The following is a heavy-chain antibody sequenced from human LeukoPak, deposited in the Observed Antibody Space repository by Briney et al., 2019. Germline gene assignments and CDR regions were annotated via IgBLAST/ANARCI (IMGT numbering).Heavy chain of an antibody. Sequence: PGGSLRLSCAASGFFFSNYDMNWVRQAPGKGLEWVSGLSGSSGSTFYADSVKGRFTISRDNSKNTVYLQMNSLRGEDTAIYYCARGVTVTTDFWGQGTLVTVSS. CDR1: GFFFSNYD. CDR2: LSGSSGST. V-gene: IGHV3-23*01. J-gene: IGHJ4*02. CDR3: ARGVTVTTDF. D-gene: IGHD4-17*01.